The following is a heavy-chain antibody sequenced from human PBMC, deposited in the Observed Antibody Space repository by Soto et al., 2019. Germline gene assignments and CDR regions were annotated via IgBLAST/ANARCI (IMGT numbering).Heavy chain of an antibody. J-gene: IGHJ6*02. Sequence: EVQLLESGGGLVQPGGSLRLSCAASGFTFSSYAMSWVRQAPGKGLEWVSAISGSGGSTYYADSVKGRFTISRDNSKNTLYLQMNSLRAEDTAVYYCAKGSSCSSTSCHRNYYYGMDVWGQGTTVTVSS. CDR1: GFTFSSYA. CDR2: ISGSGGST. D-gene: IGHD2-2*01. V-gene: IGHV3-23*01. CDR3: AKGSSCSSTSCHRNYYYGMDV.